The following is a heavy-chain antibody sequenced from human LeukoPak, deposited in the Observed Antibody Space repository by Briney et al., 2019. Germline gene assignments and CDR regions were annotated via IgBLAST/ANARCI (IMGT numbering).Heavy chain of an antibody. V-gene: IGHV1-8*01. CDR3: ARALGGGLHPDDY. J-gene: IGHJ4*02. Sequence: ASVKVSCKASGYTFTSYDINWVRQATGQALAWMGWMNPNSGNTGYAQKFQGRVTITRNTSINTAYMELSSLRFEDTAVYYCARALGGGLHPDDYWGQGTLVTVSS. CDR2: MNPNSGNT. CDR1: GYTFTSYD. D-gene: IGHD3-16*01.